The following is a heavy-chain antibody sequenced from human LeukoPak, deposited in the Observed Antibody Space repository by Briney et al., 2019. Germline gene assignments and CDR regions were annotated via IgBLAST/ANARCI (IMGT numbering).Heavy chain of an antibody. V-gene: IGHV7-4-1*02. CDR3: AREEEYSSSWGIYFQH. CDR1: GYTFTSYA. CDR2: VNTNTGNP. J-gene: IGHJ1*01. D-gene: IGHD6-13*01. Sequence: ASVKVSCKASGYTFTSYAMNWVRQAPGQGLEWMGWVNTNTGNPTYAQGFTGRFVFSLDTSVSTAYLQISSLKAEDTAVYYCAREEEYSSSWGIYFQHWGQGTLVTVSS.